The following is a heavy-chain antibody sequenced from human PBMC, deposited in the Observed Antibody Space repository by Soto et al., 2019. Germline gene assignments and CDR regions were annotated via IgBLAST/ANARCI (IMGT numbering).Heavy chain of an antibody. J-gene: IGHJ6*03. V-gene: IGHV1-46*01. D-gene: IGHD6-19*01. CDR3: ARKAGTTQAYYYYYMDV. Sequence: ASVKVSCKASGYTFTSYYMRWVRQAPGQGLERMGIINPSGGSTSYAQKFQGRVTMTRDTSTSTVYMELSSLRSEDTAVYYCARKAGTTQAYYYYYMDVWGKGTTVTVSS. CDR1: GYTFTSYY. CDR2: INPSGGST.